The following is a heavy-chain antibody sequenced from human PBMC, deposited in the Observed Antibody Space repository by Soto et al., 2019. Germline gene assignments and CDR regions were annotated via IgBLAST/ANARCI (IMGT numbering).Heavy chain of an antibody. Sequence: PRWSLRLSCAASGFTFSSYAMSWFRQAPGKGLEWVSAISGSGGSTYYADSVKGRFTISRDNSKNTLYLQMNSLRAEDTAVYYCAKRVRGVIIYYGMDVWGQGTTVTVSS. CDR3: AKRVRGVIIYYGMDV. D-gene: IGHD3-10*01. CDR2: ISGSGGST. V-gene: IGHV3-23*01. CDR1: GFTFSSYA. J-gene: IGHJ6*02.